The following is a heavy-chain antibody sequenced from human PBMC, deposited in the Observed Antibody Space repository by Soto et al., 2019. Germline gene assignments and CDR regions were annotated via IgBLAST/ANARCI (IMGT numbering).Heavy chain of an antibody. CDR1: GFTFSSYG. CDR2: ISYDGSNE. J-gene: IGHJ6*02. Sequence: GGSLRLSCAASGFTFSSYGMHWVRQAPGKGLERVAVISYDGSNEYYADSVKGRFTISRDTSKNTLYLHMNSLRAEDTAVYYCAKEAVVVPVATLYYYYYGMDVWGQGTTVTVSS. CDR3: AKEAVVVPVATLYYYYYGMDV. D-gene: IGHD2-2*01. V-gene: IGHV3-30*18.